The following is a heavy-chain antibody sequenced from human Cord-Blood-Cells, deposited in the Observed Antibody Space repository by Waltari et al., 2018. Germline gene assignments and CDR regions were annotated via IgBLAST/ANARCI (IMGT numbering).Heavy chain of an antibody. D-gene: IGHD6-6*01. V-gene: IGHV5-51*03. Sequence: EVQLVQSGAEVKKTGESLKISCKGSGYSFTSYWIAGVRHMPGKGLDWMGIIYPGDSDTRYSPSFQGQVTISADKSISTAYLQWSSLKASDTAMYYCARLSDPVEQLAEYFQHWGQGTLVTVSS. J-gene: IGHJ1*01. CDR1: GYSFTSYW. CDR2: IYPGDSDT. CDR3: ARLSDPVEQLAEYFQH.